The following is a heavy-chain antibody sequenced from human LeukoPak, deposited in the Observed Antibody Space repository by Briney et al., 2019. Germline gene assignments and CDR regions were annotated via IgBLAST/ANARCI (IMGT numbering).Heavy chain of an antibody. J-gene: IGHJ3*01. CDR2: ISSSGSII. CDR3: ARGGSSGYWLS. CDR1: GFPFSSYE. Sequence: GGSLRLSCAASGFPFSSYEMNWVRQAPGKGLECISYISSSGSIIYYADSVEGRFTISRDNAKNSLYLQINSLRAEDTAVYYCARGGSSGYWLSGGQGTMITVSS. V-gene: IGHV3-48*03. D-gene: IGHD3-22*01.